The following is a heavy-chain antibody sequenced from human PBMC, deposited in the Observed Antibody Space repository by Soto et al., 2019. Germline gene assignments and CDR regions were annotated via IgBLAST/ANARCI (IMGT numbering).Heavy chain of an antibody. CDR3: ARVMGDYYYMDV. D-gene: IGHD3-16*01. V-gene: IGHV4-59*08. CDR1: GGSISSYY. J-gene: IGHJ6*03. Sequence: SETLSLTCTVSGGSISSYYWSWIRQPPGKGLEWIGYIYYSGSTNYNPSLKSRVTISVDTSMNQFSLKLSSVTAADTAVYYCARVMGDYYYMDVWGKGTTVTVSS. CDR2: IYYSGST.